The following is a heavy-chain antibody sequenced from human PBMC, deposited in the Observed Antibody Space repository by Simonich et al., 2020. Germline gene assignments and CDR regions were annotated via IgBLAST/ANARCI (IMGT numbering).Heavy chain of an antibody. CDR1: GYTFTGYY. D-gene: IGHD3-10*01. CDR3: ARWPSIPASYGSGSYFDY. J-gene: IGHJ4*02. CDR2: IKPNRGGT. Sequence: QVQLVQSGAEVKKPGASVKVSCKASGYTFTGYYMHWVRQAPGHGLEGMEGIKPNRGGTNYAQKFQGRVTMTRDTSISTAYMELSRLRSDDTAVYYCARWPSIPASYGSGSYFDYWGQGTLVTVSS. V-gene: IGHV1-2*02.